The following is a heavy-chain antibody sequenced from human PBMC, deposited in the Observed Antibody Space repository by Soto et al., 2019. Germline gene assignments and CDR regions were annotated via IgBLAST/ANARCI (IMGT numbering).Heavy chain of an antibody. CDR2: ISYDGSEK. J-gene: IGHJ4*02. V-gene: IGHV3-30*18. D-gene: IGHD2-2*02. CDR1: GFTFNTYG. Sequence: SXRLSCAPSGFTFNTYGMHWVRHAPGKGLEWVAVISYDGSEKYYVDSVKGRFTISKDNSKNTLYLQMNSMRPEDTAVYYCAKSPNFYCSSPNCYKYYFDHWGQGTRVTVS. CDR3: AKSPNFYCSSPNCYKYYFDH.